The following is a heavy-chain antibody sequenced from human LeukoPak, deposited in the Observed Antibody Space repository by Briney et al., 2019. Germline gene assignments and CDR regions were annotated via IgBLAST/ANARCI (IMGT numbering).Heavy chain of an antibody. CDR1: GFTFSSYA. V-gene: IGHV3-23*01. D-gene: IGHD2-21*02. CDR2: ISGSGGST. Sequence: GVSLRLSCAASGFTFSSYAMSWLRQAPGKGLQWVSAISGSGGSTYYADSVKGRSTISRDNSKNTLYLQMNSLRAEDTAVYYCAKAGRVGVVTASPFDYWGQGTLVTVSS. CDR3: AKAGRVGVVTASPFDY. J-gene: IGHJ4*02.